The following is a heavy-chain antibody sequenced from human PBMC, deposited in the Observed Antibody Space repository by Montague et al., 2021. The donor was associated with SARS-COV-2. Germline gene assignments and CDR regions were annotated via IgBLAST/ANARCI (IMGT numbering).Heavy chain of an antibody. Sequence: SETLSLTCAVYGGSFSDYHWTWIRQSPGVGLEWIGQINYGGSTKYNPSLRSRVTISIDTSKNQFSLRLTSVTAADTAMYYCAGAVIYGGYAFAYFDFWGQGVLVTVSS. CDR2: INYGGST. CDR1: GGSFSDYH. D-gene: IGHD5-12*01. CDR3: AGAVIYGGYAFAYFDF. V-gene: IGHV4-34*01. J-gene: IGHJ4*02.